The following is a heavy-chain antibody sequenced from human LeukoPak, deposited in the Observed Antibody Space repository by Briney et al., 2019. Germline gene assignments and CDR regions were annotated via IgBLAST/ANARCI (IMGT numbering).Heavy chain of an antibody. CDR1: GFTFSSYS. Sequence: PGGSLRLSCAASGFTFSSYSMNWIRQPPGKGLEWIGCIYYSGSTYYNPSLKSRVTISVDTSKNQFSLKLSSVTAADTAVYYCARGLVVVPAAMSVWGQGTLVTVSS. CDR2: IYYSGST. J-gene: IGHJ4*02. CDR3: ARGLVVVPAAMSV. V-gene: IGHV4-59*01. D-gene: IGHD2-2*01.